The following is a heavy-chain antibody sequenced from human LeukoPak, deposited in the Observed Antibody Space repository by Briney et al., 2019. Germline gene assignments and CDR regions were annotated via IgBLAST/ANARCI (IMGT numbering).Heavy chain of an antibody. CDR3: ARVPMTPVFRYALGSYYYMDV. Sequence: GGSLRLSCAASGFTFSSYSMNWVRQTPGKGLAWDSYISSSGRTIDYADSVKGRFTISRDNAKNSLYLQMNSLRAEDTAVYYCARVPMTPVFRYALGSYYYMDVWGKGTTVTVSS. V-gene: IGHV3-48*04. D-gene: IGHD4-11*01. CDR2: ISSSGRTI. J-gene: IGHJ6*03. CDR1: GFTFSSYS.